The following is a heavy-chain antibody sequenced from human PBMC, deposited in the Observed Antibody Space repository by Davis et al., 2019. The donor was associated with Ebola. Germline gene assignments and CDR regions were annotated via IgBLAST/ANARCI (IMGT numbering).Heavy chain of an antibody. D-gene: IGHD3-22*01. CDR1: GGTFSSYA. J-gene: IGHJ6*02. V-gene: IGHV1-69*13. CDR3: ASSGGGDSSGYYRYYYYYGMDV. Sequence: AASVKVSCKASGGTFSSYAISWVRQAPGQGLEWMGGIIPIFGTANYAQKFQGRVTITADESTSTAYMELSSLRSEDTAVYYCASSGGGDSSGYYRYYYYYGMDVWGQGTTVTVSS. CDR2: IIPIFGTA.